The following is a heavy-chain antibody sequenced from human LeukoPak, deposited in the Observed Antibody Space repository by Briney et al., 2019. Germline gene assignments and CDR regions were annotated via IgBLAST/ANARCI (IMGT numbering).Heavy chain of an antibody. Sequence: SETLSLTCTVSGVSISSNNSYWGWIRQPPGKGLEWIGSIYYTGNTYYNASLKSRVTISIDTSKNQISLRLTSVTAADTAVYYCARQTGSGLFILPGGQGTLVTVSS. CDR1: GVSISSNNSY. D-gene: IGHD3/OR15-3a*01. J-gene: IGHJ4*02. CDR2: IYYTGNT. CDR3: ARQTGSGLFILP. V-gene: IGHV4-39*01.